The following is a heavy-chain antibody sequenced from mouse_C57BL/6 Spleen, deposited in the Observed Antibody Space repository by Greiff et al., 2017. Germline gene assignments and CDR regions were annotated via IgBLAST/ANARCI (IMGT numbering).Heavy chain of an antibody. V-gene: IGHV5-6*01. Sequence: EVMLVESGGDLVKPGGSLKLSCAASGFTFSSYGMSWVRQTPDKRLEWVATISSGGSYTYYPASVKGRFTISRDNAKNTLYLQMSSLKSEDTAMYYCARHYDYDGYAMDYWGQGTSVTVSS. CDR1: GFTFSSYG. D-gene: IGHD2-4*01. J-gene: IGHJ4*01. CDR2: ISSGGSYT. CDR3: ARHYDYDGYAMDY.